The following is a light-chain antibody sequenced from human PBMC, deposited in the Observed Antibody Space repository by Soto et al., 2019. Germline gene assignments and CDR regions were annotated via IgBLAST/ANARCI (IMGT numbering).Light chain of an antibody. CDR1: QNIDIF. V-gene: IGKV1-39*01. CDR3: QQSYSAPPLT. Sequence: DIQINQSPSSLSASFGDRVTLPRRASQNIDIFLSWYHQKPGRAPNLLIYGASTLQNGVPSRFSGSGSGTDFSLTISSLQPEDSGTYYCQQSYSAPPLTFGAGTKVDIK. CDR2: GAS. J-gene: IGKJ4*01.